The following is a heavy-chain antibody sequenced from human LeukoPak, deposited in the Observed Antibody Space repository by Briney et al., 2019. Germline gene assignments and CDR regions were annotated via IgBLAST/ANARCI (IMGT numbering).Heavy chain of an antibody. J-gene: IGHJ4*02. CDR2: ISYDGSNK. CDR3: AKIAAALDY. Sequence: PGRSLRLSCAASGFTFSSYGMHWVRQAPGKGLEWVAVISYDGSNKYYADSVKGRFTISRDNSKNTLYLQMNSLRAEDTAVYYCAKIAAALDYWGQGTLVTVSS. D-gene: IGHD6-13*01. CDR1: GFTFSSYG. V-gene: IGHV3-30*18.